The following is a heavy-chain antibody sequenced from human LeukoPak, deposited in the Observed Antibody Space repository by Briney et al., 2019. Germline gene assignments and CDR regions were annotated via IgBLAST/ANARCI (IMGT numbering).Heavy chain of an antibody. CDR2: ISPYNGNT. D-gene: IGHD2-2*01. J-gene: IGHJ4*02. CDR1: GYTFTSYG. Sequence: ASVKVSCKASGYTFTSYGISWVRQAPGQGLEWMGWISPYNGNTNYAQKLQGRVTMTTDTSTSTAYMELRSLRSDDTAVYYCARDICSSTSCYEDYWGQGTLVTVSS. V-gene: IGHV1-18*04. CDR3: ARDICSSTSCYEDY.